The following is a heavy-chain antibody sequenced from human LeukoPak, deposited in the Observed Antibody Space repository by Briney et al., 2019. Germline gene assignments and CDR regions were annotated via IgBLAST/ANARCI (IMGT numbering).Heavy chain of an antibody. Sequence: GGSLRLSCAASGFTVSSNCMNWVRPAPGKGLEWVSYISSSSGSIYYADSVKGRFTISRDNAKNSLYLAMNRLSAHDTAVYDCARDYCGSGACHQFLSWGQGTLVTVSS. J-gene: IGHJ5*02. CDR3: ARDYCGSGACHQFLS. CDR2: ISSSSGSI. V-gene: IGHV3-48*04. CDR1: GFTVSSNC. D-gene: IGHD2-21*01.